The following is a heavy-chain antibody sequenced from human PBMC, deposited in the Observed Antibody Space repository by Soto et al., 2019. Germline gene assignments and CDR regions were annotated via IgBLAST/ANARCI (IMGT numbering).Heavy chain of an antibody. CDR2: ISDDGNNR. J-gene: IGHJ4*02. V-gene: IGHV3-30-3*01. CDR1: RFTFSRSA. D-gene: IGHD1-20*01. CDR3: SIPGSDY. Sequence: PGGSLRLSCAASRFTFSRSAMQWVRQAPGKGLEWVALISDDGNNRYYTDSVKGRFTISKDNSKNTLYLQMDSLRAEDTAVYHCSIPGSDYWGQGILVTVSS.